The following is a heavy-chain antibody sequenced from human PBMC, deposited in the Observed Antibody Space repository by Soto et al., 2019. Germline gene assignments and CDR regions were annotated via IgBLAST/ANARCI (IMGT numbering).Heavy chain of an antibody. V-gene: IGHV1-46*01. CDR1: GYTFTSYY. CDR2: INPSGGST. D-gene: IGHD3-10*01. J-gene: IGHJ6*01. CDR3: ARREVRGVIRYYGMEV. Sequence: GASVKVSCKASGYTFTSYYMHWVRQAPGQGLEWMGIINPSGGSTSYAQKFQGRVTMTRDTSTSTVYMELSSLRSEDTAVYYCARREVRGVIRYYGMEVWGQGTTFNVSS.